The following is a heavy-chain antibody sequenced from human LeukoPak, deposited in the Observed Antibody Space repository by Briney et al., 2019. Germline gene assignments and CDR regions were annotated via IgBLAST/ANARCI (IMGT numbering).Heavy chain of an antibody. CDR3: ARTAMVRGVMIPYYFDY. D-gene: IGHD3-10*01. Sequence: GASVKVSCTASGYTFTSYGISWVRQAPGQGLEWMGWISAYNGNTNYAQKLQGRVTMTTDTSTSTAYMELRSLRSDDTAVYYCARTAMVRGVMIPYYFDYWGQGTLVTVSS. CDR2: ISAYNGNT. J-gene: IGHJ4*02. CDR1: GYTFTSYG. V-gene: IGHV1-18*01.